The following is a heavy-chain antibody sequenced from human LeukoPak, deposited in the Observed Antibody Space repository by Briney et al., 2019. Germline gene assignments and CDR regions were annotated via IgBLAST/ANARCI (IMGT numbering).Heavy chain of an antibody. CDR2: ISYDGSNK. Sequence: GGSLRLSCAASGFTFSSYAMHWVRQAPGKGLEWVAVISYDGSNKYYADSVKGRFTISRDNSKNTLYLQMNSLRAEDTAVYYCVGAATSGLFDYWGQGTLVTVSS. D-gene: IGHD2-15*01. J-gene: IGHJ4*02. CDR1: GFTFSSYA. CDR3: VGAATSGLFDY. V-gene: IGHV3-30*04.